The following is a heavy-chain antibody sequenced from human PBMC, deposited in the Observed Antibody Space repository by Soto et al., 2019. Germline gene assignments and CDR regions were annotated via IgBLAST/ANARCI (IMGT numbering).Heavy chain of an antibody. V-gene: IGHV3-30-3*01. CDR3: TRDPAVSPSGIHYGMDL. CDR1: DFTFNNYA. D-gene: IGHD4-17*01. CDR2: ISFDGNNE. Sequence: QVQLVESGGGVVLPGRSLRLSCAASDFTFNNYAMHWVRQSPGKGLEWVALISFDGNNEYYTDSVKGRFTISRDNSKNTLSLQLNRLRPEDTAVYYCTRDPAVSPSGIHYGMDLWGQGTSVTVSS. J-gene: IGHJ6*02.